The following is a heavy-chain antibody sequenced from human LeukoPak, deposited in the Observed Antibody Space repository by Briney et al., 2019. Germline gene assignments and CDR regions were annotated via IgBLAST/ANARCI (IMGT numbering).Heavy chain of an antibody. CDR3: AKDAQRGLDYSNSLEY. J-gene: IGHJ4*02. Sequence: PGGSLRLSCAASGFIFNHHAMHWVRQAPGKGLEWVAVIWSDKSNKFYADSVRGRFTISRDDSRKTVYLQMDTMTVEDTAVYYCAKDAQRGLDYSNSLEYWGQAALVTV. CDR2: IWSDKSNK. D-gene: IGHD4-11*01. V-gene: IGHV3-33*06. CDR1: GFIFNHHA.